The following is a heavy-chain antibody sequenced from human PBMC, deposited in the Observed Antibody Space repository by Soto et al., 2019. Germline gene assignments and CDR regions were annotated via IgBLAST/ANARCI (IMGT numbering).Heavy chain of an antibody. V-gene: IGHV1-69*01. J-gene: IGHJ4*02. CDR1: GGTFSSYA. Sequence: QVQLVQSGAEVKKPGSSVKVSCKASGGTFSSYAISWGRQAHGQGLEWMGGIIPIFGTANYAQKFQGRVTITADESTSTTYMAPSSLSSEDTAVYCCARWPSSTSCCCDYWGQGTLVTVSS. CDR3: ARWPSSTSCCCDY. D-gene: IGHD2-2*01. CDR2: IIPIFGTA.